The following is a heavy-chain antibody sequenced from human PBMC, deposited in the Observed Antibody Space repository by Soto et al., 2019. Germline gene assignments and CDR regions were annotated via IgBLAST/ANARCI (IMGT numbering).Heavy chain of an antibody. CDR2: IKQDGSEK. J-gene: IGHJ3*02. CDR1: GFTFSSYW. V-gene: IGHV3-7*01. D-gene: IGHD6-13*01. CDR3: ARDPVPYYSSRAWNAFDI. Sequence: EVQLVESGGGLVQPGGSLRLSCAASGFTFSSYWMSWVRQAPGKGLEWVANIKQDGSEKYYVDSVKGRFTISRDNAKNPLYLQMNSLRAEDAAVYYCARDPVPYYSSRAWNAFDIWGQGTMVTVSS.